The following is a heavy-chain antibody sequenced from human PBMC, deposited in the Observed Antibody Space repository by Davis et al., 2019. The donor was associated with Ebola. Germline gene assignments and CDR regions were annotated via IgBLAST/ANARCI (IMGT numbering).Heavy chain of an antibody. CDR3: GRHDYGYYDILTGSGSYYYYGMDV. V-gene: IGHV5-51*01. CDR1: GYSFTSYW. D-gene: IGHD3-9*01. Sequence: PGGSLRLPWKGSGYSFTSYWIGWVRQMPGKVLEWMGIIYPGDSDTRYRPSFQGQVTISADKSISTAYLQWSSLKASDTAMYYCGRHDYGYYDILTGSGSYYYYGMDVWGQGTTLTVSS. CDR2: IYPGDSDT. J-gene: IGHJ6*02.